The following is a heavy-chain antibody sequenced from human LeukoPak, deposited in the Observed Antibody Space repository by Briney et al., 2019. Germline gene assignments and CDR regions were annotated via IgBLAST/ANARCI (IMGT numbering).Heavy chain of an antibody. D-gene: IGHD3-22*01. J-gene: IGHJ4*02. V-gene: IGHV4-4*02. CDR3: ARRPVYYDSSGYYYASFDY. CDR1: GFSFSSYG. CDR2: IYHSGST. Sequence: TGGSLRLSCAASGFSFSSYGISWVRQPPGKGLEWIGEIYHSGSTNYNPSLKSRVTISVDKSKNQFSLKLSSVTAADTAVYYCARRPVYYDSSGYYYASFDYWGQGTLVTVSS.